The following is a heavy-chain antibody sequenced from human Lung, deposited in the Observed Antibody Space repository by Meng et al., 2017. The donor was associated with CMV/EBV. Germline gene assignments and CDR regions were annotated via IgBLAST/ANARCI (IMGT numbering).Heavy chain of an antibody. D-gene: IGHD2-2*01. V-gene: IGHV1-8*01. J-gene: IGHJ4*02. Sequence: ASXXVSXKTSGHTFTSHDINWVRQATGQGLESVGWMNPHSGGTGYAQNFQGRISMTGNTSISTAYMELTGLRSEDTAVYCCVIRIYCTSSNCHIVYWGQGTXVTVSS. CDR1: GHTFTSHD. CDR3: VIRIYCTSSNCHIVY. CDR2: MNPHSGGT.